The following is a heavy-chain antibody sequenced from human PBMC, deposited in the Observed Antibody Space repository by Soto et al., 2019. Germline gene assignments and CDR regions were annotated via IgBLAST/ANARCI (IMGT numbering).Heavy chain of an antibody. Sequence: QVQLVQSGAEVKKPGASVKVSCKASGYSFTSYGISWVRQAPGQGLEWMGWISAYNGNTKYAQKLQGKVTMTTDTSTSTAYMKLRSLRSDDTAVYSCARDLAVALIDYWGQGTLVTVSS. CDR2: ISAYNGNT. CDR1: GYSFTSYG. CDR3: ARDLAVALIDY. J-gene: IGHJ4*02. D-gene: IGHD6-19*01. V-gene: IGHV1-18*01.